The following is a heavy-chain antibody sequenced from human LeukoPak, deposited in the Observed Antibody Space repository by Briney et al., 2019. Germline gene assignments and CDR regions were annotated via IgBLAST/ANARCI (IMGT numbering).Heavy chain of an antibody. D-gene: IGHD1-26*01. CDR1: GYTFTSYG. CDR3: ARGRGSYYPSDY. CDR2: ISAYNGNT. V-gene: IGHV1-18*01. Sequence: ASVKVSCKASGYTFTSYGISWVRQAPGQGLEWMGWISAYNGNTNYAQKLKGSVTMTTDTSTSTAYMELRSLRSEDTAVYYCARGRGSYYPSDYWGQGTLVTVSS. J-gene: IGHJ4*02.